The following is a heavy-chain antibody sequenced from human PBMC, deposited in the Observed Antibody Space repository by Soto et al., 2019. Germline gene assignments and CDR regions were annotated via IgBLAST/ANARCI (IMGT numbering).Heavy chain of an antibody. CDR2: INSDGSSS. Sequence: EVQLVESGGGLVQPGGSLRLSCAASGFTFSSYWMHWVRQAPGKGLVWVSRINSDGSSSSYADSVKGRFTNSRDNAKNTLYLQMNRLRAEDTAVYYCARDLNSVGWYPRYYYCYYGMDVWGQGTTVTVSS. J-gene: IGHJ6*02. CDR3: ARDLNSVGWYPRYYYCYYGMDV. CDR1: GFTFSSYW. V-gene: IGHV3-74*01. D-gene: IGHD6-19*01.